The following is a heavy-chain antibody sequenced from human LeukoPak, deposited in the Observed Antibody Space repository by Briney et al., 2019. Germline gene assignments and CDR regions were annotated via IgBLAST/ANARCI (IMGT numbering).Heavy chain of an antibody. CDR3: SSQGGAAAGDIDF. CDR2: IKRKGNSYAT. CDR1: GFTFSGSA. D-gene: IGHD6-13*01. J-gene: IGHJ4*02. V-gene: IGHV3-73*01. Sequence: GGSLRLSCAASGFTFSGSAMNWVRQASGKGLEWVGRIKRKGNSYATTYAASVRCRISISRDDSTKTVHLNRMSLKTTATSEYYCSSQGGAAAGDIDFWGQGPLVPVSS.